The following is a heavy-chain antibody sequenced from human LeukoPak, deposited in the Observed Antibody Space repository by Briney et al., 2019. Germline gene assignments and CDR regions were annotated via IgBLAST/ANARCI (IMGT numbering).Heavy chain of an antibody. J-gene: IGHJ3*02. D-gene: IGHD3-22*01. CDR1: GFTFNHYA. CDR2: ISDSFDIT. Sequence: PGGSLRLSCAASGFTFNHYAMSWVRQAPGKGLEWVSTISDSFDITYYADSVKGRFTISRDNSKNTLYLQMNSLRAEDTAVYYCARGQNGKRRITMIVVVITAFDIWGQGTMVTVSS. CDR3: ARGQNGKRRITMIVVVITAFDI. V-gene: IGHV3-23*01.